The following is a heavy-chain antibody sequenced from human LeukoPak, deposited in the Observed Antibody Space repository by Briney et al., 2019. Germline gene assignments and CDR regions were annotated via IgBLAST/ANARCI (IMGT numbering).Heavy chain of an antibody. V-gene: IGHV3-53*01. CDR3: ARADFGEWVMDV. CDR1: GFTVSTNC. Sequence: GGSLRLSCAASGFTVSTNCMHWVRQAPGKGLEWVAFIYSSGPTFYADSVKGRFTISKDNSKNTLFLQMNSLRPDDTAVYYCARADFGEWVMDVWGQGTAVIVSS. D-gene: IGHD3-10*01. J-gene: IGHJ6*02. CDR2: IYSSGPT.